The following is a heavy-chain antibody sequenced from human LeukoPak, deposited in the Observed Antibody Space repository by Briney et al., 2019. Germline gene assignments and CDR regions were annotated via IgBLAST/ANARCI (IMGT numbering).Heavy chain of an antibody. CDR3: ARHRGDY. CDR2: INHSGST. D-gene: IGHD3-10*01. J-gene: IGHJ4*02. V-gene: IGHV4-34*01. Sequence: SETLSLTCAVYGGSFSGYYWSWIRQPPGKGLEWIGEINHSGSTNYNPSLKSRVTISVDTSKNQFSLKLSSVTAAGTAVYYCARHRGDYWGQGTLVTVSS. CDR1: GGSFSGYY.